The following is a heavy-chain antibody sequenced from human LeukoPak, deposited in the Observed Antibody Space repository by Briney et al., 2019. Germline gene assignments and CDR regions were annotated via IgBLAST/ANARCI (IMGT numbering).Heavy chain of an antibody. J-gene: IGHJ4*02. CDR3: ARAPTPMTTVTTLGY. Sequence: GGSLRLSCAASGFTFSSYTMHWVRQAPGKGLEWVAVISFDGTNKYYADSVKGRFTISRDNSKNTLYLQMNSLRPEDTAVYYCARAPTPMTTVTTLGYWGQGTLVTVSS. CDR1: GFTFSSYT. D-gene: IGHD4-17*01. V-gene: IGHV3-30-3*01. CDR2: ISFDGTNK.